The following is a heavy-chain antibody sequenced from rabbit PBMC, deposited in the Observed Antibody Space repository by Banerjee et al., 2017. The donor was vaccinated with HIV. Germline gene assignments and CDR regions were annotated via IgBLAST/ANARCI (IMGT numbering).Heavy chain of an antibody. D-gene: IGHD6-1*01. V-gene: IGHV1S40*01. CDR2: IGTGDGNT. CDR3: ARARYTYGYAGYAYARGFNL. Sequence: QSLEESGGALVKPGASLTLTCTASGFSLSNNYVMCWVRQAPGKGLEWIACIGTGDGNTYYASWAKGRFTISKTSSTTVTLQMTSLTAADTATYFCARARYTYGYAGYAYARGFNLWGPGTLVTVS. J-gene: IGHJ4*01. CDR1: GFSLSNNYV.